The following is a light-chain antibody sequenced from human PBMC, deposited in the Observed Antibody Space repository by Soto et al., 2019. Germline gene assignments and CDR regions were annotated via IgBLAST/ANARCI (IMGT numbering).Light chain of an antibody. CDR2: DTS. V-gene: IGLV7-46*01. Sequence: QAVVTQEPSLTVSPGGTVTLTCGSSTGAVTSGHYPHWFQQKPGQAPRTLIDDTSNKHSWTPARFSGSLLGGKAALTLSGAQPEDEAEYYWLLSYSGSRVFGGGTKLTVL. J-gene: IGLJ2*01. CDR3: LLSYSGSRV. CDR1: TGAVTSGHY.